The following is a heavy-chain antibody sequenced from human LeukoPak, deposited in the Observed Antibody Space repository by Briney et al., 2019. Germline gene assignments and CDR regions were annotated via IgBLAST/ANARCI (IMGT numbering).Heavy chain of an antibody. Sequence: GRSLRLSCAASGFTFSSYAMSWVRQAPGKGLEWVSAISGSGGSTYYADSVKGRFTISRDNSKNTLYLQMNSLRAEDTAVYYCAKSPRSSSSPYFDYWGQGTLVTVSS. CDR1: GFTFSSYA. CDR2: ISGSGGST. CDR3: AKSPRSSSSPYFDY. D-gene: IGHD6-6*01. J-gene: IGHJ4*02. V-gene: IGHV3-23*01.